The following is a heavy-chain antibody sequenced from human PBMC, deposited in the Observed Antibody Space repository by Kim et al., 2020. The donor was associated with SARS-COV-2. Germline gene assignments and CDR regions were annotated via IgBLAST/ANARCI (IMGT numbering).Heavy chain of an antibody. D-gene: IGHD2-15*01. J-gene: IGHJ5*02. CDR2: FDPEDGET. V-gene: IGHV1-24*01. CDR3: ATKGYCSGGSCLNARGNRFDP. CDR1: GYTLTELS. Sequence: ASVKVSCKVSGYTLTELSMHWVRQAPGKGLEWMGGFDPEDGETIYAQKFQGRVTMTEDTSTDTAYMELSSLRSEDTAVYYCATKGYCSGGSCLNARGNRFDPWGQGTLVTVSS.